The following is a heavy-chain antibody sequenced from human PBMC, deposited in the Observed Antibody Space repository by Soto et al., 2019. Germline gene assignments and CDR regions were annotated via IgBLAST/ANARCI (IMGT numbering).Heavy chain of an antibody. CDR2: INHSGST. CDR3: ASCPSIVVVTDRLDY. CDR1: GGSFSGYY. J-gene: IGHJ4*02. Sequence: PSETLSLTCAVYGGSFSGYYWSWIRQPPGKGLEWIGEINHSGSTNYNPSLKSRVTISVDTSKNQFSLKLSSVTAADTAVYYCASCPSIVVVTDRLDYWGQGTLVT. V-gene: IGHV4-34*01. D-gene: IGHD2-21*02.